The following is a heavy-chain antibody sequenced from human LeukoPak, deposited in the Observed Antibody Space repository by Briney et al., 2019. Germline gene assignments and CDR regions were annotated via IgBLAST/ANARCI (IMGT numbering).Heavy chain of an antibody. Sequence: SETLSLTCTVSGGSISSYYWSWIRQPPGKGLEWIGYIYYSGSTNYNPSLKSRVTISVDTSKNQFSLKLSSVTAADTAVYYCARLRRIAVAGTRGWFDPWGQGTLVTVSS. CDR2: IYYSGST. D-gene: IGHD6-19*01. J-gene: IGHJ5*02. CDR1: GGSISSYY. V-gene: IGHV4-59*08. CDR3: ARLRRIAVAGTRGWFDP.